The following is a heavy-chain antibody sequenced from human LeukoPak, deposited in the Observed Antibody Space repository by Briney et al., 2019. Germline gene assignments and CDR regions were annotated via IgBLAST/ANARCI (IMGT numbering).Heavy chain of an antibody. V-gene: IGHV1-2*02. CDR2: INPNSGGT. CDR1: GYTFTGYY. J-gene: IGHJ4*02. Sequence: ASVKVSCKASGYTFTGYYMHWVRQAPGQGLGWMGWINPNSGGTNYAQKFQGRVTMTRDTSISTAYMELSSLRSDDTAVFYCARSSSSWYPTFDSWGQGTLVTVSS. D-gene: IGHD6-13*01. CDR3: ARSSSSWYPTFDS.